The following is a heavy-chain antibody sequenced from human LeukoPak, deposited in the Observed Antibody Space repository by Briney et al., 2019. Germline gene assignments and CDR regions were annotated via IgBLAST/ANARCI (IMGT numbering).Heavy chain of an antibody. CDR2: IYTSGST. Sequence: PSETLSLTCTVSGGSISSGSYYWSWIRQPAGKGLEWIGRIYTSGSTNYNPSLKSRVTISVDTSKNQFSLKLSSVTAADTAVYYCASYYDSSGFDIWGQGTMDTVSS. V-gene: IGHV4-61*02. J-gene: IGHJ3*02. CDR3: ASYYDSSGFDI. D-gene: IGHD3-22*01. CDR1: GGSISSGSYY.